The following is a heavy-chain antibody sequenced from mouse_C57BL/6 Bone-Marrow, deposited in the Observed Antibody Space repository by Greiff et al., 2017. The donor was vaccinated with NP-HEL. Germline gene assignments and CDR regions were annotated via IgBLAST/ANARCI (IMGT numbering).Heavy chain of an antibody. J-gene: IGHJ4*01. Sequence: VQLQQPGAELVKPGASVKLSCKASGYTFTSYWMQWVKQRPGQGLEWIGEIDPSDSYTNYNQKFKGKATLTVDTSSSTAYMQLSSLTSEDSAVYYCARGHYGTHYAMDYWGQGTSVTVSS. CDR3: ARGHYGTHYAMDY. V-gene: IGHV1-50*01. CDR2: IDPSDSYT. D-gene: IGHD2-1*01. CDR1: GYTFTSYW.